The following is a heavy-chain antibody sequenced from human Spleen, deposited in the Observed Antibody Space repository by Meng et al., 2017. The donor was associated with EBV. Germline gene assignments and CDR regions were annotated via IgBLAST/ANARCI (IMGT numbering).Heavy chain of an antibody. D-gene: IGHD3-22*01. CDR3: ARDYYGYNYFDY. V-gene: IGHV4-4*02. CDR1: GDSIGSSHW. J-gene: IGHJ4*02. Sequence: QGPLQESGPGLVKPSGTLSLTCAVSGDSIGSSHWWSWVRQPPGKGLEWIGKIYHSGSTNYNPSLKSRVTISVDKSKSQFSLKLTSVTAADTAVYYCARDYYGYNYFDYWGQGTLVTVSS. CDR2: IYHSGST.